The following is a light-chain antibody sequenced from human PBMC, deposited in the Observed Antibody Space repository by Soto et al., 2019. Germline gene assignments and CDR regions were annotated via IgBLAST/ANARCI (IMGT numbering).Light chain of an antibody. V-gene: IGKV1-39*01. Sequence: IQMTQSPSSLSASVGDRVTMTCRASETISTFLNWYQHKPGKAPKLLISAASRLQSGVPSRFSGSGSGTDFTLTINGLQPEDFASYYCQQSYSTSPITFGQGTRLDI. CDR2: AAS. CDR1: ETISTF. CDR3: QQSYSTSPIT. J-gene: IGKJ5*01.